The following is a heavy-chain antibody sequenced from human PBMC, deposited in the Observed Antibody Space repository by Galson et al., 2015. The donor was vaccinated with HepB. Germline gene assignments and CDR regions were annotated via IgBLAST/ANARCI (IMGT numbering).Heavy chain of an antibody. CDR1: GFTFSSFG. Sequence: SLRLSCAASGFTFSSFGMHWVRQAPGMGLEWVTLISYDGSNEYYADSVKGRFTISRDNSKNTLYLQMNSLRAEDTAVYYCAKDGRRGSSGSSYFDYWGQGTLVTVSS. V-gene: IGHV3-30*18. CDR3: AKDGRRGSSGSSYFDY. CDR2: ISYDGSNE. D-gene: IGHD1-26*01. J-gene: IGHJ4*02.